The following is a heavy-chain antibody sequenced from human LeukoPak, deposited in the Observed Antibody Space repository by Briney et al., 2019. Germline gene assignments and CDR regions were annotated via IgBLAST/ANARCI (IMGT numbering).Heavy chain of an antibody. CDR3: ARDQMITFGGVIVAFDY. D-gene: IGHD3-16*02. CDR2: INWNGGST. CDR1: GFTFDDYD. J-gene: IGHJ4*02. Sequence: GGSLRLSCAASGFTFDDYDMSWVRQAPGKGLEWVSGINWNGGSTGYADSVKGRFTISRDNAKNSLYLQMNSLRAEDTALYYCARDQMITFGGVIVAFDYWGQGTLVTVSS. V-gene: IGHV3-20*04.